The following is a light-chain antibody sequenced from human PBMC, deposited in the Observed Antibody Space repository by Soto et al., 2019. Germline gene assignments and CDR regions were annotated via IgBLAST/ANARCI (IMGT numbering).Light chain of an antibody. CDR1: QSISSY. Sequence: DIQMTQSPSSLSASVGDRVTITCRASQSISSYLNWYQQKPGKAPKLLIYAASSLQSGVPSRFSGSGSGTDFTLTISSLQPEDFATYCCQQSYRTPLTFGGGTKV. J-gene: IGKJ4*01. CDR2: AAS. V-gene: IGKV1-39*01. CDR3: QQSYRTPLT.